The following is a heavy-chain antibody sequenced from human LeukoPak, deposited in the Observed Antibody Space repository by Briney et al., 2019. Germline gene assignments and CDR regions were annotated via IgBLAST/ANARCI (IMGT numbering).Heavy chain of an antibody. CDR3: ARVPLDDFWSGYYPLAY. J-gene: IGHJ4*02. CDR1: GYTFTSYG. CDR2: ISAYNGNT. D-gene: IGHD3-3*01. V-gene: IGHV1-18*01. Sequence: GASVKVSCKASGYTFTSYGISWVRQAPGQGLEWMGWISAYNGNTNYAQKLQGRVTMTTDTSTSTAYVELRSLRSDDTAVYYCARVPLDDFWSGYYPLAYWGQGTLVTVSS.